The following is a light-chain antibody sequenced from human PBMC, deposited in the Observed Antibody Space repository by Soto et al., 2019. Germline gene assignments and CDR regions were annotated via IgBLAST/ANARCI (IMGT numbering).Light chain of an antibody. CDR1: QSVSSY. CDR2: DAS. V-gene: IGKV3-11*01. J-gene: IGKJ4*01. Sequence: EIVLTQSPATLSLSPGERATLSCRASQSVSSYLAWYQQKPGQAPRLLIYDASTRATGIPARFSGSGSGTDFTLTISRLAPEDFAVYSCQQRSNWPLTFGGGTKVEIK. CDR3: QQRSNWPLT.